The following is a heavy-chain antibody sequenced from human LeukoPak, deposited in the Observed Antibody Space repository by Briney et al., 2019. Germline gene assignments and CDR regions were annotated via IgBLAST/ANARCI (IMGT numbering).Heavy chain of an antibody. J-gene: IGHJ5*02. CDR3: ARGRSSIAALNWFDP. CDR2: INPNSGGT. Sequence: ASVKVSCKASGYTFTGYYMHWVRQAPGQGLEWMGWINPNSGGTNYAQKFQGRVTMTRDTSISTAYMELSRLTSDDTAVYYCARGRSSIAALNWFDPWGQGTLATVSS. D-gene: IGHD6-6*01. V-gene: IGHV1-2*02. CDR1: GYTFTGYY.